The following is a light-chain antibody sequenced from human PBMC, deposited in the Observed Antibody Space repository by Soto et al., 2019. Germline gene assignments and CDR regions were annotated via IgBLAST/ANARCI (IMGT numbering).Light chain of an antibody. CDR1: QSLIYSDGYTY. V-gene: IGKV2-30*01. CDR3: MQGTHWPPWT. J-gene: IGKJ1*01. Sequence: DVVMTQSPLSLPVTLGQPASISCRSSQSLIYSDGYTYLNWFQQRPGQAPRRLIYKVSNRDSGVPDRFSGSGSGTDFTLKISRVEAEDVGVSYCMQGTHWPPWTFGQGTKVEIQ. CDR2: KVS.